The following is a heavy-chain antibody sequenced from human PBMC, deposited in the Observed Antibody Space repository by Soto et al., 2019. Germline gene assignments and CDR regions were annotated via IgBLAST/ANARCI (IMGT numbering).Heavy chain of an antibody. CDR3: ARVIQLWLYDYYGMDV. V-gene: IGHV1-69*01. J-gene: IGHJ6*02. Sequence: QVQLVQSGAEVKKPGSSVKVSCKASGGTFSSYAISWVRQAPGQGLEWMGGIIPIFGTANYAQKFQGGVTITADESTSTAYMELSSLRSEDTAVYYCARVIQLWLYDYYGMDVWGQGTTVTVSS. CDR1: GGTFSSYA. D-gene: IGHD5-18*01. CDR2: IIPIFGTA.